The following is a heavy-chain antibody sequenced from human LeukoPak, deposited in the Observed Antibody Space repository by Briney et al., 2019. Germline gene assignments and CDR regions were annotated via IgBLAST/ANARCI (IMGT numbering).Heavy chain of an antibody. CDR2: INPSGGST. CDR3: ARAGYYYGSGSYIDI. V-gene: IGHV1-46*01. D-gene: IGHD3-10*01. CDR1: GYTFTSYY. J-gene: IGHJ3*02. Sequence: ASVKVSCKASGYTFTSYYMHWVRQAPGQGLELMGIINPSGGSTSYAQKFQGRVTMTRDTSTSTVYMELSSLRSEDTAVYYCARAGYYYGSGSYIDIWGQGTMVTVSS.